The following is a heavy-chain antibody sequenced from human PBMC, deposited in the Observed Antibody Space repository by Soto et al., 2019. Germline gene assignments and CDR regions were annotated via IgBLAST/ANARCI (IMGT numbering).Heavy chain of an antibody. D-gene: IGHD2-8*02. J-gene: IGHJ5*02. CDR1: CGSISSYY. Sequence: LETLSLTCTVSCGSISSYYWSWIRQPPGKGLEWIGYIYYSGSTNYNPSLKSRVTISVDTSKNQFSLKLSSVTAADTAVYYCARGPTGWFDPWGQGTLVTVSS. CDR2: IYYSGST. CDR3: ARGPTGWFDP. V-gene: IGHV4-59*01.